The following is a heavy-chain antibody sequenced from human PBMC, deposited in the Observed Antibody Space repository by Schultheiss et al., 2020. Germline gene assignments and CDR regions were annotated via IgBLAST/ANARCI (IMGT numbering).Heavy chain of an antibody. J-gene: IGHJ6*02. CDR1: EFTFSSYV. Sequence: GGSLRLSCAGSEFTFSSYVMVWVRQVPGKGLEWVSVIYSGGSTYYADSVKGRFTISRDNAKNSLYLQMNSLRAEDTAVYYCARWYYYDSSGLPGDYYYYGMDVWGQGTTVTVSS. V-gene: IGHV3-66*01. D-gene: IGHD3-22*01. CDR2: IYSGGST. CDR3: ARWYYYDSSGLPGDYYYYGMDV.